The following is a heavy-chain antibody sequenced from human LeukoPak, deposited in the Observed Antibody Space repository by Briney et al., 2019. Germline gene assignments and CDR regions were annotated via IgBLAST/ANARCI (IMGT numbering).Heavy chain of an antibody. CDR2: IWYDGSNK. CDR1: GFTFSSYG. V-gene: IGHV3-33*01. D-gene: IGHD2-2*01. Sequence: GGSLRLSCAASGFTFSSYGMHWVRQAPGKGLEWVAVIWYDGSNKYYADSVKGRFTISRDNSKNTLYLQMNSLRAEDTAVYYCASSYCSSTSCYDLDYWGQGTLVTASS. J-gene: IGHJ4*02. CDR3: ASSYCSSTSCYDLDY.